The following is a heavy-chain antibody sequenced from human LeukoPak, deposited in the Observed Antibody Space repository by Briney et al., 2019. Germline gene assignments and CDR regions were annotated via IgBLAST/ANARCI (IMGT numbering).Heavy chain of an antibody. CDR2: VSGNGVST. V-gene: IGHV3-23*01. CDR3: ARLSGNYYFDY. J-gene: IGHJ4*02. Sequence: GGSLRLSCAASGFTFSNYAMTWVRQAPGKGLEWVSAVSGNGVSTFYTDSVKGRFSISRDNSKNTVYLQMNSLRADDTAVYYCARLSGNYYFDYWGKGTLVTVS. D-gene: IGHD1-26*01. CDR1: GFTFSNYA.